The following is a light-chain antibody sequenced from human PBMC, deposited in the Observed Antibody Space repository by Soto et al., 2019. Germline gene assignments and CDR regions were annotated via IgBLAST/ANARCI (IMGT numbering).Light chain of an antibody. CDR3: QSYGSRLSDYV. CDR1: SSNIGAGYE. J-gene: IGLJ1*01. CDR2: DNN. V-gene: IGLV1-40*01. Sequence: QSVLTQPPSVSEAPGQRVTISCTGSSSNIGAGYEEHWYQQVPGTAPKLLIYDNNNRPSGVPDRFSGSKSGTSASLAITGLQAEDDAEYYCQSYGSRLSDYVFGTGTKLTVL.